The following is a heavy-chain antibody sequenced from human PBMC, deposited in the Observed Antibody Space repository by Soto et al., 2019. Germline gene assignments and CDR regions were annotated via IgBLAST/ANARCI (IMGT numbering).Heavy chain of an antibody. J-gene: IGHJ5*02. CDR1: GGSFSGYY. D-gene: IGHD3-3*01. CDR3: ARGRYDFWSGYYMGGDWFDP. CDR2: INHSGST. Sequence: SETLSLTCAVYGGSFSGYYWSWIRQPPGKGLEWVGEINHSGSTNYNPSLKSRVTISVDTSKNQFSLKLSSVTAADTAVYYCARGRYDFWSGYYMGGDWFDPWGQGTLVTVSS. V-gene: IGHV4-34*01.